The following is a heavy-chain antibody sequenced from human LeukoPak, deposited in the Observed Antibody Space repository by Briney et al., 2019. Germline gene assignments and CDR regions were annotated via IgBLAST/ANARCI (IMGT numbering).Heavy chain of an antibody. CDR2: TYYRSKWYN. D-gene: IGHD3-16*01. CDR3: ARFGGYGAFDI. Sequence: SQTLSLTCAISGARVSSNSTSWNWLRHSPSRGLERLGRTYYRSKWYNDYAVSVKSRITVNPDTSKNQFSLQLNSVAPEDTAVYYCARFGGYGAFDIWGQGTMVTVSS. CDR1: GARVSSNSTS. J-gene: IGHJ3*02. V-gene: IGHV6-1*01.